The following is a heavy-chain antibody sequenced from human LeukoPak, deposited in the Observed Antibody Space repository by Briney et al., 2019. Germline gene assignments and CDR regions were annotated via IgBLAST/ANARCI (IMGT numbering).Heavy chain of an antibody. Sequence: SETLSLTCTVSGGSINSYYWSWIRQPAGKGLEWIGRIYTSGSTNYNPSLKSRVTMSVDTSKNQFSLKLSSVTAADTAVYYCARDRGYGGENYFDYWGQGTLVTVSS. CDR2: IYTSGST. V-gene: IGHV4-4*07. CDR1: GGSINSYY. D-gene: IGHD3-10*01. CDR3: ARDRGYGGENYFDY. J-gene: IGHJ4*02.